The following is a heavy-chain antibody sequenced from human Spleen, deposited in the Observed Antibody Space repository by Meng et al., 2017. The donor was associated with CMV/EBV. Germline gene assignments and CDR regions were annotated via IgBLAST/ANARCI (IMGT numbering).Heavy chain of an antibody. CDR3: ARDSGYCSSTSCYPRGWFDP. CDR1: FSGYY. D-gene: IGHD2-2*03. Sequence: FSGYYWSWIRQPPGKGLEWIGEINHSGSTNYNPSLKSRVTISVDTSKNQFSLKLSSVTAADTAVYYCARDSGYCSSTSCYPRGWFDPWGQGTLVTVSS. V-gene: IGHV4-34*01. CDR2: INHSGST. J-gene: IGHJ5*02.